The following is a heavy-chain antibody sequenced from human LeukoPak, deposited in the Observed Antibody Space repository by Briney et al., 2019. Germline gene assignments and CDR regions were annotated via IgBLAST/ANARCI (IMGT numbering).Heavy chain of an antibody. V-gene: IGHV3-66*04. D-gene: IGHD3-22*01. J-gene: IGHJ4*02. CDR1: GFTVSSNY. Sequence: GGSLRLSCAASGFTVSSNYMSWVRQAPGKGLEWVSVIYSGGSTYYADSVKGRFTISRDNSKNTLYLQMNSLRAEDTAVYYCARHPYDSSGFALDYWGQGTLVTVSS. CDR3: ARHPYDSSGFALDY. CDR2: IYSGGST.